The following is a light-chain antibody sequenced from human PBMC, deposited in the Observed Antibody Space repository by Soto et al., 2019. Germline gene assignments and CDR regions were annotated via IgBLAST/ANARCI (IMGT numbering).Light chain of an antibody. J-gene: IGLJ3*02. CDR2: DVS. CDR3: SSYAGSYTLV. CDR1: SSDVGGYNY. Sequence: QSVLTQPRSVSGSPGQSVTISCTGTSSDVGGYNYVSWYQQNPGKAPKVMIYDVSKRPSGVPDRFSGSKSGNTASLTISGLQADDEADYYCSSYAGSYTLVFGGGTQLTVL. V-gene: IGLV2-11*01.